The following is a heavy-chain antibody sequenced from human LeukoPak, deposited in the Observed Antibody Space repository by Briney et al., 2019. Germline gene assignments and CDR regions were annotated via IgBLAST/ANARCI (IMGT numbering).Heavy chain of an antibody. CDR1: GYTFTGYY. D-gene: IGHD2-21*02. CDR2: INPNSGGT. Sequence: ASVTVSCKASGYTFTGYYMHWVRQAPGQGLEWMGWINPNSGGTNYAQKFQGRVTMTRDTAISTAYMELSRLRSDDTAVYYCARDIRTCGGDCYYYFDYWGQGTLVTVSS. CDR3: ARDIRTCGGDCYYYFDY. V-gene: IGHV1-2*02. J-gene: IGHJ4*02.